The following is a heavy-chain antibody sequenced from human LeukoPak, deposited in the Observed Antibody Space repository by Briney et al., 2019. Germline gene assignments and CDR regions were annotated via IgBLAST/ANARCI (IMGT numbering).Heavy chain of an antibody. V-gene: IGHV4-34*01. J-gene: IGHJ4*02. CDR2: INHSGST. D-gene: IGHD3-10*01. Sequence: KPSETLSLTCAVYGGSFSGYYWSWIRQPPGKGLEWIGAINHSGSTNYNPSLKSRVTISVDTSKNQFSLKLSSVTAADTAVYYCARGGMRFFDYWGQGTLVTVSS. CDR3: ARGGMRFFDY. CDR1: GGSFSGYY.